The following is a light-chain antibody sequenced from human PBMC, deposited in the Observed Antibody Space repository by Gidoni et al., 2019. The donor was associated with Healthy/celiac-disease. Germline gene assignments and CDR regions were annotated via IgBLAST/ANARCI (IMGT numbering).Light chain of an antibody. Sequence: DIVMTQSPDSLAVSLGERATINCKSSQSVLYSSNKQNYLAWYQQKPGQPPKLLIYWASTRESGVPDRFSGSGSGTDFTLTISSLQAEDVAVYYCQQYYSTPCTFGQGTKLEIK. V-gene: IGKV4-1*01. J-gene: IGKJ2*02. CDR3: QQYYSTPCT. CDR2: WAS. CDR1: QSVLYSSNKQNY.